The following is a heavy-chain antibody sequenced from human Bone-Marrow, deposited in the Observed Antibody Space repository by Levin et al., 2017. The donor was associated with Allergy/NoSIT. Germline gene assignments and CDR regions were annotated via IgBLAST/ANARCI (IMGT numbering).Heavy chain of an antibody. D-gene: IGHD2/OR15-2a*01. CDR3: ARRGSTTLDAMDV. V-gene: IGHV5-51*01. Sequence: GESLKISCKASGFSFTTYWVAWVRQMPGKGLEWMGMIYPGDSDTRYSPSLQGQVTISADKSTSTAYLQWSSLKASDSAIYYCARRGSTTLDAMDVWGQGTTVTVSS. J-gene: IGHJ6*02. CDR1: GFSFTTYW. CDR2: IYPGDSDT.